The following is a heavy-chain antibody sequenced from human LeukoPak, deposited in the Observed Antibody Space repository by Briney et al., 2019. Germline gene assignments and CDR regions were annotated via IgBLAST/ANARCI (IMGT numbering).Heavy chain of an antibody. CDR2: MYYSGRT. J-gene: IGHJ3*02. V-gene: IGHV4-39*01. CDR1: GGSISSSIYY. CDR3: ARQATYCSSTSCYKAVDAFDI. D-gene: IGHD2-2*02. Sequence: PSETLSLTCTVSGGSISSSIYYWGWIRQPPGKGLEWIGSMYYSGRTYYNPSLNSRVTISVDTSKNQFSLKLSSVTAADTAAYYCARQATYCSSTSCYKAVDAFDIWGQGTMVTVSS.